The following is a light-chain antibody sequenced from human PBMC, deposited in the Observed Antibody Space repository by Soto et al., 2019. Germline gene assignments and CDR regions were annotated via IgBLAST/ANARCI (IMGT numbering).Light chain of an antibody. CDR2: GAS. CDR3: QQYNSWPPLT. CDR1: QRVSSN. J-gene: IGKJ4*01. V-gene: IGKV3-15*01. Sequence: EIVMTQSPATLSVSPGERATLSCRARQRVSSNLAWYQQKPGQAPRLLSYGASTRATGIPARFSGSGSGTEFTLTISSLQSEDLAVYYCQQYNSWPPLTFGGGTKVEIK.